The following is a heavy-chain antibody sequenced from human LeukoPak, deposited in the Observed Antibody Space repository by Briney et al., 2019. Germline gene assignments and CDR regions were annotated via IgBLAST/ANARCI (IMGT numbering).Heavy chain of an antibody. J-gene: IGHJ5*02. CDR2: INHSGST. CDR1: GGSFSGYY. D-gene: IGHD2-2*01. V-gene: IGHV4-34*01. CDR3: ATRQDIVVVPAAMGGYNWFDP. Sequence: KTSETLSLTCAVYGGSFSGYYWSWIRQPSGKGLEWIGEINHSGSTNYNPSLKSRVTISVDTSKNQFSLKLSSVTAADTAVYYCATRQDIVVVPAAMGGYNWFDPWGQGTLVTVSS.